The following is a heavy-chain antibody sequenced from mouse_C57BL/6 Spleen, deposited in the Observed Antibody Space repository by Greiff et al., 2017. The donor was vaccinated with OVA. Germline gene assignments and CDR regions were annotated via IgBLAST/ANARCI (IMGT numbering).Heavy chain of an antibody. V-gene: IGHV1-26*01. CDR3: ARNWDDDY. CDR2: INPNNGGT. J-gene: IGHJ2*01. CDR1: GYTFTDSY. Sequence: LQQSGPELVKPGASVKISCKASGYTFTDSYMNWVKQSHGKSLEWIGDINPNNGGTSYNQKFKGKATLTVDKSSSTAYMELRSLTSEDSAVYYCARNWDDDYWGQGTTLTVSS. D-gene: IGHD4-1*01.